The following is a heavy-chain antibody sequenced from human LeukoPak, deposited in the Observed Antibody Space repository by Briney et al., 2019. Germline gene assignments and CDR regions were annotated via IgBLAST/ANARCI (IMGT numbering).Heavy chain of an antibody. Sequence: SETLSLTCAVYGGSFSGYYWSWIRQPPGKRLEWIGEINHSGSTNYNPSLKSRVTISVDTSKNQFSLKLSSVTAADTAVYYCARGYCSSTSCYLYGMDVWGQGTTVTVSS. J-gene: IGHJ6*02. CDR3: ARGYCSSTSCYLYGMDV. CDR2: INHSGST. V-gene: IGHV4-34*01. D-gene: IGHD2-2*01. CDR1: GGSFSGYY.